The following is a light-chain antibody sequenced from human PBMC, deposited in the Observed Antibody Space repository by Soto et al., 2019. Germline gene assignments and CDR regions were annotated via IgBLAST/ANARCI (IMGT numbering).Light chain of an antibody. CDR2: NVS. CDR1: SSDVGGFDY. V-gene: IGLV2-14*01. CDR3: SSYASTSFLVV. J-gene: IGLJ3*02. Sequence: QSALAQPASVSGSPGQSITISCTGTSSDVGGFDYVSWYQQRPGKVPKLIIHNVSNRPSGVSDRFSGSKSGNTASLTISGLHADDEADYYCSSYASTSFLVVFGGGTKLTVL.